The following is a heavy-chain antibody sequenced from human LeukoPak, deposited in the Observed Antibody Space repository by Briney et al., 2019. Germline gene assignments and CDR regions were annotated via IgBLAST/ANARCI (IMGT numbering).Heavy chain of an antibody. J-gene: IGHJ4*02. CDR2: IYWDDDK. CDR1: GYSLSTSGVA. CDR3: AHRRDGYNSLDY. Sequence: SGPTLVKPTQTLTLTCTFSGYSLSTSGVAVGWIRQPPGKALEWLGLIYWDDDKRYSPSLKSALTITKDTSKNQVVLTMTNMDPVDTATYYCAHRRDGYNSLDYWGQGTLVTVSS. V-gene: IGHV2-5*02. D-gene: IGHD5-24*01.